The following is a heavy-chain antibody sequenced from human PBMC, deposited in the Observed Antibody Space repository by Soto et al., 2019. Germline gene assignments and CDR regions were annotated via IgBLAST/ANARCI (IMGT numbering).Heavy chain of an antibody. CDR3: TTDLELVVAAESYYYYMDV. CDR1: GFTFSNAW. J-gene: IGHJ6*03. V-gene: IGHV3-15*01. D-gene: IGHD2-15*01. CDR2: IKSKTDGGTT. Sequence: EVQLVESGGGLVKPGGSLRLSCAASGFTFSNAWMSWVRQAPGKGLEWGGRIKSKTDGGTTDYAAPVKGRLTISREDSNDTPYLQLSSLTTADTAVYYCTTDLELVVAAESYYYYMDVWGNGTTVTVSS.